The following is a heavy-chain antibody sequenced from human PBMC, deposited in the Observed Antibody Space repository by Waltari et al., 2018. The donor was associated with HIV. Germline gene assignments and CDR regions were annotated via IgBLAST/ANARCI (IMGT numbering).Heavy chain of an antibody. CDR3: AREGRGQLPSLMTKGGGGMDV. CDR2: SGGSRSMS. D-gene: IGHD1-1*01. J-gene: IGHJ6*02. V-gene: IGHV3-23*02. Sequence: GGNMMQPGGSLKLSCRCSGFAFDSYALSWVRQAPGKRPDWGASSGGSRSMSTYVKFAKGRITISRDNSEKTLNLRLTKVRVDDTAVYFCAREGRGQLPSLMTKGGGGMDVWGQGTTVTV. CDR1: GFAFDSYA.